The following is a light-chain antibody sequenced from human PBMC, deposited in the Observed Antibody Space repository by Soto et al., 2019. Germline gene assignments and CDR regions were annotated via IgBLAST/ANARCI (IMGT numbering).Light chain of an antibody. CDR3: QQYNTWPRT. CDR2: GAS. Sequence: EIVMTQSPGTLSMSPGERATLSCRASQSVNSNLAWYQQKPGQAPRLLTYGASPRATGIPARFSGSGSGTEFTLTIGGLQSEDFAVYYCQQYNTWPRTFGQGTKVEIK. CDR1: QSVNSN. J-gene: IGKJ1*01. V-gene: IGKV3-15*01.